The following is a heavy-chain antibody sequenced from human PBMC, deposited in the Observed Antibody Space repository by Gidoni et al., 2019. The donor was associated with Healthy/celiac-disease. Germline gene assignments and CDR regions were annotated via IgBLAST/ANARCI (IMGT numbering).Heavy chain of an antibody. CDR3: ARGVRIAAAGVPDYYYYGMDV. CDR1: VGTFSSYA. V-gene: IGHV1-69*01. D-gene: IGHD6-13*01. Sequence: QVQLVQSGAEVKKPGSSVKVSCKASVGTFSSYAISWVRQAPGQGLEWMGGIIPIFGTANYAQKFQGRVTITADESTSTAYMELSSLRSEDTAVYYCARGVRIAAAGVPDYYYYGMDVWGQGTTVTVSS. CDR2: IIPIFGTA. J-gene: IGHJ6*02.